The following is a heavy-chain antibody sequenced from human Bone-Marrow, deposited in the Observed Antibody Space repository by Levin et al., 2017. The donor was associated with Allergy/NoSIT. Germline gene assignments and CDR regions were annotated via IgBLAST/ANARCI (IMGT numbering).Heavy chain of an antibody. D-gene: IGHD3-3*02. CDR2: INPNSGGT. CDR1: GYTFTGYY. V-gene: IGHV1-2*06. J-gene: IGHJ4*02. Sequence: ASVKVSCKASGYTFTGYYMHWVRQAPGQGLEWMGRINPNSGGTNYAQKFQGRVTMTRDTSISTAYMELSRLRSDDTAVYYCARYEDFWSGYLDYWGQGTLVTVSS. CDR3: ARYEDFWSGYLDY.